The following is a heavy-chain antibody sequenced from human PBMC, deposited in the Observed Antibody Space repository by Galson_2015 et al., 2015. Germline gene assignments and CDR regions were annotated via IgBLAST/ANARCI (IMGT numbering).Heavy chain of an antibody. D-gene: IGHD3-9*01. CDR2: ISGSGGST. V-gene: IGHV3-23*01. J-gene: IGHJ4*02. Sequence: SLRLSCAASGFTFSSYAMSWVRQAPGKGLEWVSAISGSGGSTYHADSVKGRFTISRDNSKNTLYLQMNSLRAEDTAVYYCAKDPRYHSREVRNNLDYWGQGTLVTVSS. CDR3: AKDPRYHSREVRNNLDY. CDR1: GFTFSSYA.